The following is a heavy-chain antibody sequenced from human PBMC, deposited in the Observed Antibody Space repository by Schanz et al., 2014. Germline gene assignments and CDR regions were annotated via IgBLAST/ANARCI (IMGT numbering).Heavy chain of an antibody. Sequence: QVQLVESGGGVVQPGRSLRLSCAASGFTFSSYGMHWVRQAPGKGLEWVGFISFDGRNTGYAHSVKGRFTISRDNSKNTVNLQMNSLRAEDTALYYCARDSGSSSWYPSDYWGQGTLVTVSS. CDR2: ISFDGRNT. V-gene: IGHV3-30*03. D-gene: IGHD6-13*01. CDR1: GFTFSSYG. J-gene: IGHJ4*02. CDR3: ARDSGSSSWYPSDY.